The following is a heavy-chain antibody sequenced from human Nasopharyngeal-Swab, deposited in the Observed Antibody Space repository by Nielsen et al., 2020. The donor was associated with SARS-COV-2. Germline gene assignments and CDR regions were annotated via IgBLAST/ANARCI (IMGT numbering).Heavy chain of an antibody. CDR1: GFNVSNHY. Sequence: GGSLRLSCAASGFNVSNHYMTWVRQAPGKGLEWVSIIYSSGSIYPADSVKGRFIISRDTSKNTLSLRMNSLRVEDTAVYYCASAVTGPLYWGQGTLVTVSS. CDR2: IYSSGSI. J-gene: IGHJ1*01. V-gene: IGHV3-53*01. CDR3: ASAVTGPLY. D-gene: IGHD4-11*01.